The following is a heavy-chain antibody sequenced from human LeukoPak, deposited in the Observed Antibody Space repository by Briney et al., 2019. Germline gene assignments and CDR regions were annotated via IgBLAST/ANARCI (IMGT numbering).Heavy chain of an antibody. CDR1: GGTFSSYA. V-gene: IGHV1-69*05. CDR3: ARERLREGGGNYFDY. J-gene: IGHJ4*02. D-gene: IGHD2-15*01. CDR2: IIPIFGTA. Sequence: SVKVSCKASGGTFSSYAISWVRQAPGQGLEWMGRIIPIFGTANYAQKFQGRVTVTTDESTSTAYMELSSLRSEDTAVYYCARERLREGGGNYFDYWGQGTLVTVSS.